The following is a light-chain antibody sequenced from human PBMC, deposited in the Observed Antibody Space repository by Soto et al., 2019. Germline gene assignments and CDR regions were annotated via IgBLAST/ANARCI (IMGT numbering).Light chain of an antibody. CDR3: KKYNSAPWA. CDR1: QGISNY. V-gene: IGKV1-27*01. Sequence: DIQMTQSPSSLSASVGDRVTITCRASQGISNYLAWYQQQPGKVPKLLIYVASTLQSGVPSRFSGSGSGTDFTLTNSCLRSEEIETYYCKKYNSAPWAVGQGTKGEI. J-gene: IGKJ1*01. CDR2: VAS.